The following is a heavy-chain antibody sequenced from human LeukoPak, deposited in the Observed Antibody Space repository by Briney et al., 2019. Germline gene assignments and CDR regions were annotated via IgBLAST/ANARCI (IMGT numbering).Heavy chain of an antibody. CDR1: GGSISSYY. CDR2: IYTSGST. D-gene: IGHD3-22*01. J-gene: IGHJ4*02. CDR3: ARDMYYYDSSGYYRFDY. Sequence: PSETLSLTCTVSGGSISSYYWSWIRQPAGKGLEWIGRIYTSGSTNYNPSLKSRVTMSVDTSKNQFSLKLSSVTAADTAVYYCARDMYYYDSSGYYRFDYWGQGTLVTVSS. V-gene: IGHV4-4*07.